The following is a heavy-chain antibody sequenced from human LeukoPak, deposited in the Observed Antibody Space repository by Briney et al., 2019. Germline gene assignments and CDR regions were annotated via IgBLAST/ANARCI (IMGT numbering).Heavy chain of an antibody. Sequence: GGSLRLSCAASGLAFDSYAMSWVRQAPGKGLEWVSTISGSGASTYYADSVKGRFTISRDNSKNTLYLQMNSLRAEDTAVYYCAKDGAYCGGDCYPYYFDYWGQGTLVTVSS. CDR2: ISGSGAST. D-gene: IGHD2-21*02. CDR3: AKDGAYCGGDCYPYYFDY. CDR1: GLAFDSYA. J-gene: IGHJ4*02. V-gene: IGHV3-23*01.